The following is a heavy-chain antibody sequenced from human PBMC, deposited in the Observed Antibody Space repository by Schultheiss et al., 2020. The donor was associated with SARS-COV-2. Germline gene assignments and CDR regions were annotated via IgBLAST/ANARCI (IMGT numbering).Heavy chain of an antibody. D-gene: IGHD2-15*01. Sequence: SQTLSLTCTVSGGSISSYYWSWIRQPPGKGLEWIGYVVYSGSTNYNPSLKSRVTISVDTSKNQFSLKLSSVTAADTAVYYCARDGRGYYYGMDVWGQGTTVTVSS. CDR2: VVYSGST. CDR3: ARDGRGYYYGMDV. V-gene: IGHV4-59*12. CDR1: GGSISSYY. J-gene: IGHJ6*02.